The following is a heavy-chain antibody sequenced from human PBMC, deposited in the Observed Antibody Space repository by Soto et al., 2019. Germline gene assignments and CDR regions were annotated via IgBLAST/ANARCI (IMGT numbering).Heavy chain of an antibody. CDR2: MNPNSGNT. V-gene: IGHV1-8*01. J-gene: IGHJ6*02. Sequence: HVQLVQSGAEVKKPGASVKVSCKASGYTFTSYDINWVRQATGQGLEWMGWMNPNSGNTGYAQKFQVRVTMTSKTSTITCHMVRSSLRSENTSAYYCSRPRSGPYYYVVDVWGQGTAVTVSS. D-gene: IGHD3-3*01. CDR1: GYTFTSYD. CDR3: SRPRSGPYYYVVDV.